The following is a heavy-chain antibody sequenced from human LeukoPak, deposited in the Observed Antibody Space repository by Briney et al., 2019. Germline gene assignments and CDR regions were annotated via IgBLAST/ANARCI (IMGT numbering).Heavy chain of an antibody. Sequence: GDSLKISCKGFGSNFTSYWIAWVRQMPGKGLEWLGIIYPGDSDTRYSPSFQGQVTISADKSISTAYLQWSSLKASDTAMYYCARRMVAKTAFDYWGQGTLVTVSS. V-gene: IGHV5-51*01. D-gene: IGHD5-12*01. J-gene: IGHJ4*02. CDR3: ARRMVAKTAFDY. CDR2: IYPGDSDT. CDR1: GSNFTSYW.